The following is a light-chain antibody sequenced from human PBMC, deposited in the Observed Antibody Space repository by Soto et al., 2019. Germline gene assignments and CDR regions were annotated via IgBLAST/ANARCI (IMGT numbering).Light chain of an antibody. J-gene: IGLJ2*01. V-gene: IGLV2-8*01. Sequence: QSALTQPPSASGSPGQSVTISCTGTSSDVGGYNYVSWYQQHPGKAPKLMIYEVSKRPSGVPDRFSGSKSGNTASLTVSGLQAEDEADYYCSSYAGSSTPVFGGGTKVTVL. CDR3: SSYAGSSTPV. CDR2: EVS. CDR1: SSDVGGYNY.